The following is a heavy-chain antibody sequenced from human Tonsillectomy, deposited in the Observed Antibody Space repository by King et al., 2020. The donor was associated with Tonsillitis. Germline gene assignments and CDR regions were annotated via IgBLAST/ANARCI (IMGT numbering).Heavy chain of an antibody. D-gene: IGHD3-3*01. J-gene: IGHJ6*03. CDR1: GFTFSTYA. CDR3: AKAPEYDCWSGLNYYMDV. CDR2: ISGSGGTT. V-gene: IGHV3-23*04. Sequence: VQLVESGGGLVQPGGSLRLSCAASGFTFSTYAMTWVRQAPGKGLEWVSVISGSGGTTYYADSVKGRFTISRDNSKNTLYLQMNSLRAEDTAVYYCAKAPEYDCWSGLNYYMDVWGKGTTVIVSS.